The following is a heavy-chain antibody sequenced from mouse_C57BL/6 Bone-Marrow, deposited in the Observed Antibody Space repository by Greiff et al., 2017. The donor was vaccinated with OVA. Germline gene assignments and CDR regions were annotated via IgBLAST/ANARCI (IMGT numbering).Heavy chain of an antibody. Sequence: DVKLVESGAELVRPGSSVKMSCKTSGYTFTSYGINWVKQRPGQGLAWIGYIYIGNGYTEYNEKFKGKATLTSDTSSITAYMHLSILTSEDSSIYFCASSYVHYAMDYWGQGTSVTVSS. V-gene: IGHV1-58*01. J-gene: IGHJ4*01. CDR1: GYTFTSYG. D-gene: IGHD6-5*01. CDR3: ASSYVHYAMDY. CDR2: IYIGNGYT.